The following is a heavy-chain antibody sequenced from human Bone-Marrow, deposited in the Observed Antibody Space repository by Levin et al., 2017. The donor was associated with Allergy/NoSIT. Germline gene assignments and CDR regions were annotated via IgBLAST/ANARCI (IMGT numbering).Heavy chain of an antibody. CDR2: ISAYNGNT. J-gene: IGHJ4*02. CDR3: ARVADSSGYYWELHFFDY. CDR1: GYTFTSYG. V-gene: IGHV1-18*01. D-gene: IGHD3-22*01. Sequence: VKVSCKASGYTFTSYGISWVRQAPGQGLEWMGWISAYNGNTNYAQKLQGRVTMTTDTSTSTAYMELRSLRSDDTAVYYCARVADSSGYYWELHFFDYWGQGTLVTVSS.